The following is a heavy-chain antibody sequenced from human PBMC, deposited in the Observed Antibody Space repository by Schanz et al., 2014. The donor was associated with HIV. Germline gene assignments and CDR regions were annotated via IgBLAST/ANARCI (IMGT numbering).Heavy chain of an antibody. CDR1: GFTFSNFA. V-gene: IGHV3-23*01. CDR3: AKPEYDSSGNSQSHFDY. D-gene: IGHD3-22*01. CDR2: ISVNGATR. J-gene: IGHJ4*02. Sequence: EVQMLESGGGSVQPGGSLRLSCAASGFTFSNFAMSWVRQAPGKGLEWLSYISVNGATREYADSVNGRFTISRDNSKNTLYLQMTTLRTEDTAVYYCAKPEYDSSGNSQSHFDYWGQGTLVTVSS.